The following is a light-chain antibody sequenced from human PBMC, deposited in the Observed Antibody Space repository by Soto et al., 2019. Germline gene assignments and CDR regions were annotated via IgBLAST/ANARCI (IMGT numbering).Light chain of an antibody. CDR2: DAS. CDR1: QSVRTY. J-gene: IGKJ4*01. CDR3: QQRSNGPLT. V-gene: IGKV3-11*01. Sequence: EIVLTQSPATLSLSPGERATLSCRASQSVRTYLAWYQQKPGQAPRLLIYDASNRATGIPARFSGSESGTDFTLTISSLEPEDFAVYYCQQRSNGPLTFGGGTKVEIK.